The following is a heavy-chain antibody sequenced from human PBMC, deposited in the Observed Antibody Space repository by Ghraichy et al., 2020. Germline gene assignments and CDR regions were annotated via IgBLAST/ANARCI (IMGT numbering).Heavy chain of an antibody. D-gene: IGHD3-22*01. J-gene: IGHJ5*02. Sequence: SETLSLTCAVSGASISSSDWWTWVRQPPGKGLEWLAEMHHGGNTNYNPSIRSRVTISLDKPRNLLSLNVKSVTAADTAVYFCARVPCCPSGFSDGSGYYWEMRWFDPWGRGTLVTVAS. V-gene: IGHV4-4*02. CDR1: GASISSSDW. CDR3: ARVPCCPSGFSDGSGYYWEMRWFDP. CDR2: MHHGGNT.